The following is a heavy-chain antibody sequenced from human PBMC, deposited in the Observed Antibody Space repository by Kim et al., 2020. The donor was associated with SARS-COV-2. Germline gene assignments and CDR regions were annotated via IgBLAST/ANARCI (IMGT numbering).Heavy chain of an antibody. CDR1: GFRFSIYW. CDR3: ARDLSPNYSDSSAYSDAFDI. D-gene: IGHD3-22*01. V-gene: IGHV3-7*01. CDR2: IKRDGSEK. Sequence: GGSLRLSCAASGFRFSIYWMTWVRQAPGKGLEWVANIKRDGSEKYYVDSVKGRFTISRDNAKNSLYLQMNNLRAEDTALYYCARDLSPNYSDSSAYSDAFDIWGRGTMVTVSS. J-gene: IGHJ3*02.